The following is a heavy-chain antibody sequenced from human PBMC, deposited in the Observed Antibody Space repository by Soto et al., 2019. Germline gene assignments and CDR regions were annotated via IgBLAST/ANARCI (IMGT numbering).Heavy chain of an antibody. CDR1: GGTFSSYA. J-gene: IGHJ5*02. CDR3: ARAIKMGIAAAGKDL. CDR2: IIPIFGTA. Sequence: SVKVSCKASGGTFSSYAISWVRQAPGQGLEWMGGIIPIFGTANYAQKFQGRVTITADESTSTAYMELSSLRSEDTAVYYCARAIKMGIAAAGKDLWGQGTLVTVSS. V-gene: IGHV1-69*13. D-gene: IGHD6-13*01.